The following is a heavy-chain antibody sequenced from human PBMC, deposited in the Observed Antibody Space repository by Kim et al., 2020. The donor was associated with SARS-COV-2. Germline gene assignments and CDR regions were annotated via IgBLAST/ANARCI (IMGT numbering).Heavy chain of an antibody. J-gene: IGHJ4*02. CDR1: GDSISSSSCY. CDR3: ARLVSENSAVEY. V-gene: IGHV4-39*01. D-gene: IGHD2-21*01. CDR2: INYSANT. Sequence: SETLSLTCTVSGDSISSSSCYWSWIRPPPGKGLEWIGCINYSANTYYNPSLKGRVTISVATYKNQFSLKMRSVTAAATAVYYCARLVSENSAVEYWGQGTLVTVFS.